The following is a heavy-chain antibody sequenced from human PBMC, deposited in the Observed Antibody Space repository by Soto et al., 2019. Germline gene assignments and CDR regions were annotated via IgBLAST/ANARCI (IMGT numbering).Heavy chain of an antibody. CDR3: ARGGGSDSFDY. Sequence: SETLSLTCTVSGASITFGGYSWSWIRQTLGKGLEWIGYINHLETTFYNPSFESRLTLSIDRAKNQFSLKLHSMSAADRAVYFCARGGGSDSFDYWGQGILGTVST. CDR2: INHLETT. V-gene: IGHV4-30-2*01. J-gene: IGHJ4*02. CDR1: GASITFGGYS. D-gene: IGHD1-26*01.